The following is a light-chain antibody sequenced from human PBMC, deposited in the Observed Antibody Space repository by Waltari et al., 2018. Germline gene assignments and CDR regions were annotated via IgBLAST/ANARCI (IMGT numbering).Light chain of an antibody. CDR1: SSNIGAGYN. V-gene: IGLV1-40*01. CDR3: QSYDNRLSSLVV. Sequence: QSVLTQPPSVSGAPGQRVTISCSGSSSNIGAGYNVPWYQQTPGTTPKHLIYDDVKRPSGVPDRFSGSKSGTSASLAITGLQAEDEADYYCQSYDNRLSSLVVFGGGTKLTVL. CDR2: DDV. J-gene: IGLJ2*01.